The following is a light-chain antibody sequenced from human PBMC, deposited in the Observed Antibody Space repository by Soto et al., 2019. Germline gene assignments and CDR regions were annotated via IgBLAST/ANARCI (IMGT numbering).Light chain of an antibody. J-gene: IGKJ1*01. CDR2: AAS. V-gene: IGKV3-20*01. CDR1: QSVSSSY. Sequence: EIVLTQSPGTLSLSPVERATLSCMASQSVSSSYLAWYQQKPGQAPRLLIYAASSRATGIPDRFSGSGSGTDFTLTISRLEPEDSALYYCQQYGTSPWTFGQGTKVDIK. CDR3: QQYGTSPWT.